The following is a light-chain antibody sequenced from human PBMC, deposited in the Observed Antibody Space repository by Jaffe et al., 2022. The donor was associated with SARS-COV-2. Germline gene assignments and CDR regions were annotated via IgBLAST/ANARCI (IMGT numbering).Light chain of an antibody. J-gene: IGKJ4*01. Sequence: DIQMTQSPSSLSASVGDRVTITCRASQSISTYLHWYQQKPGEAPKLLIYDASGLQSGVPSRFSGSGSGTDFTLTISSLRPEDFATYYCQQTYSAPLNFGGGAKVQIK. CDR1: QSISTY. CDR2: DAS. CDR3: QQTYSAPLN. V-gene: IGKV1-39*01.